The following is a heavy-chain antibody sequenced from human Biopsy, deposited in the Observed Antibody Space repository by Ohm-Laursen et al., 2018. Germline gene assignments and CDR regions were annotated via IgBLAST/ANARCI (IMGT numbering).Heavy chain of an antibody. CDR2: IYSGGNT. CDR1: GYSIIPSGPEN. J-gene: IGHJ4*02. Sequence: GTLSLTCTLSGYSIIPSGPENWSWIRQPPGQGLQYIGFIYSGGNTNYNPSLRSRVTISVDTSKNRFSLRLNSVTAADTAVYYCARGMRTTGWPYFDYWGQGILVTVSS. CDR3: ARGMRTTGWPYFDY. V-gene: IGHV4-61*01. D-gene: IGHD2/OR15-2a*01.